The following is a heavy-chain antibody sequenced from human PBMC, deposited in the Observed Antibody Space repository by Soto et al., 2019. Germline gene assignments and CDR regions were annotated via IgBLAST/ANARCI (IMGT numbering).Heavy chain of an antibody. Sequence: SETLSLTCAVSGDSISSSNWWSWVRQPPGKGLEWIGEIYHSGSTNYNPSLKSRVTISVDKSKNQLSLKLSSVTAADTAVYYCARVPSNCSSTSCYYNWFDPWGQGT. CDR3: ARVPSNCSSTSCYYNWFDP. J-gene: IGHJ5*02. D-gene: IGHD2-2*01. V-gene: IGHV4-4*02. CDR2: IYHSGST. CDR1: GDSISSSNW.